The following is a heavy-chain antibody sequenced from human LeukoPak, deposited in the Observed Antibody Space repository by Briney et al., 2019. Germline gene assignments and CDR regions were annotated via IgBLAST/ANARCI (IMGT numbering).Heavy chain of an antibody. CDR3: AGGEYGRSSGYYYYYYMDV. CDR2: ISSSSSTI. Sequence: PGGSLRLSCAASGFIFSSYSMNWVRQAPGKGLEWVSYISSSSSTIYYADSVKGRFTISRDNAKNSLYLQMNSLRAEDTAVYYCAGGEYGRSSGYYYYYYMDVWGKGTTVTVSS. CDR1: GFIFSSYS. V-gene: IGHV3-48*04. D-gene: IGHD6-6*01. J-gene: IGHJ6*03.